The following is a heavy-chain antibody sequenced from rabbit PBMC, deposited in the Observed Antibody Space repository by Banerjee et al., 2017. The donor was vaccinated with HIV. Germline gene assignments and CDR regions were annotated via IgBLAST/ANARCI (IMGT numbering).Heavy chain of an antibody. CDR3: ARDRTGSGWYFNL. J-gene: IGHJ4*01. D-gene: IGHD8-1*01. CDR2: IYAGSSGST. V-gene: IGHV1S40*01. CDR1: GFSLSNNYV. Sequence: QSLEESGGDLVKPGASLTLTCTASGFSLSNNYVMCWVRQAPGKGLEWIACIYAGSSGSTYYASWAKGRFTISKTSSTTVTLQMTSLTAADTATYFCARDRTGSGWYFNLWGPGTLVTVS.